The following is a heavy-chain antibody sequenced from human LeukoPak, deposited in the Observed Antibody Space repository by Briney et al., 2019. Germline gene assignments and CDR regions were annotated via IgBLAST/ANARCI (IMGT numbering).Heavy chain of an antibody. Sequence: PGGSLRLSCVASGFSFKTYEMNWVRQAPGKGLEWISYISVGGCDEDYADSVKGRFSISRENAKNSLFLQMNSLRVEDTAVYYCARDVGFNNGWPAWGQGTLVTVSS. CDR3: ARDVGFNNGWPA. V-gene: IGHV3-48*03. CDR2: ISVGGCDE. D-gene: IGHD6-19*01. CDR1: GFSFKTYE. J-gene: IGHJ5*02.